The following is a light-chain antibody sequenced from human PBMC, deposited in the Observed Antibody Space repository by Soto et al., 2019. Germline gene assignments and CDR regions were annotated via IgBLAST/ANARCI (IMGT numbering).Light chain of an antibody. CDR3: QQRSNSPLP. Sequence: EIVLTQSPATLSLSPGERATLSCRASQSVSTYFAWYQQKPGQAPRLLIYDASNRATGIPARFSVSGSGTDFPLTISRLEPVDFALCYCQQRSNSPLPFGQGTKVEIK. J-gene: IGKJ1*01. V-gene: IGKV3-11*01. CDR2: DAS. CDR1: QSVSTY.